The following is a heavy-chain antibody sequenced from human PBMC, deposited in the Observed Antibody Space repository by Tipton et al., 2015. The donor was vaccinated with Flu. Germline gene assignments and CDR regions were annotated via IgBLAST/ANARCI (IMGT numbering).Heavy chain of an antibody. J-gene: IGHJ5*02. D-gene: IGHD2-15*01. CDR3: ARGHPVAAAQWFDP. CDR2: IHRSGNG. V-gene: IGHV4-38-2*01. CDR1: GDSIGYPYF. Sequence: LRLSCSVSGDSIGYPYFWGWIRQAPGKGLEWIGNIHRSGNGYYNPSLKSRVTISVDTSKNQFSLRLNSLTAADTAVYFCARGHPVAAAQWFDPWGQGTLVTVSS.